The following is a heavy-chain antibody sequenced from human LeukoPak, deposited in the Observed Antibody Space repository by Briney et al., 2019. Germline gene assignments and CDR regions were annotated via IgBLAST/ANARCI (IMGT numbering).Heavy chain of an antibody. D-gene: IGHD6-19*01. Sequence: GESLKISCKGSGYNFANYWIAWVRQMPGKGLEWMGIIHPADSDTRYSPSFQAQVTISADKFISTAYLQWSSLKASDTAMYYCARSSSGWSFDYWGQGTLVTVSS. CDR1: GYNFANYW. CDR3: ARSSSGWSFDY. V-gene: IGHV5-51*01. CDR2: IHPADSDT. J-gene: IGHJ4*02.